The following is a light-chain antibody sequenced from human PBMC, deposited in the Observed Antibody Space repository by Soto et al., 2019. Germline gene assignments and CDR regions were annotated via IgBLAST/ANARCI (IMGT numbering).Light chain of an antibody. CDR3: QQRHNWPIT. Sequence: EIVLTQSPVTLSLTPGERATLSCRASQTIRGLLNWYQQRPGQAPRLLIYDTSNRATDIPARFSGSGSGTDFILTISSLDPEDFGVYFCQQRHNWPITFGQGTRLEIK. CDR1: QTIRGL. CDR2: DTS. J-gene: IGKJ5*01. V-gene: IGKV3-11*01.